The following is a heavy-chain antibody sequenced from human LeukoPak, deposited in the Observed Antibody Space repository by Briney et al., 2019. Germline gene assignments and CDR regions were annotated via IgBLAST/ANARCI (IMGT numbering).Heavy chain of an antibody. D-gene: IGHD5-18*01. J-gene: IGHJ6*02. CDR2: ISGSGGST. CDR3: AKDQLATNTAMVNHNYYGMDV. V-gene: IGHV3-23*01. CDR1: GFTFSTYT. Sequence: PGGSLRLSCAASGFTFSTYTMNWVRQAPGKGLEWVSGISGSGGSTYYADSVKGRFTISRDNSKNTLYLQMNSLRAEDTAVYYCAKDQLATNTAMVNHNYYGMDVWGQGTTVTVSS.